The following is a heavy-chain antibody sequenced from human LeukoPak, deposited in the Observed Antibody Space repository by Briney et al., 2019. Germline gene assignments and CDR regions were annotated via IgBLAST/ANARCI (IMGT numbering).Heavy chain of an antibody. CDR3: ASGIQREGSSWLPFDF. Sequence: GESLKISCKGSGYSFTNYWIGWVRQMPGKGLEWMGIIYPGDSDTRYGPSFQGQVTISADRSTSTAYLQWSSLEASDTAMYFCASGIQREGSSWLPFDFWGQGTLVTVSS. D-gene: IGHD6-13*01. CDR1: GYSFTNYW. J-gene: IGHJ4*02. CDR2: IYPGDSDT. V-gene: IGHV5-51*01.